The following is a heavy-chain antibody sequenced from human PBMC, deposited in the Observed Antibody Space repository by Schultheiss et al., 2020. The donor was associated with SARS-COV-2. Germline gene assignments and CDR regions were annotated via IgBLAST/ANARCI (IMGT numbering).Heavy chain of an antibody. J-gene: IGHJ5*02. CDR2: ISAYNGNT. CDR3: ARELRSRCSGGSCHDP. V-gene: IGHV1-18*01. D-gene: IGHD2-15*01. CDR1: GYTFTSYG. Sequence: ASVKVSCKASGYTFTSYGISWVRQAPGQGLEWMGWISAYNGNTNYAQKFQGRVTMTRDTSISTAYMELSRLRSDDTAVYYCARELRSRCSGGSCHDPWGQGTLVTVSS.